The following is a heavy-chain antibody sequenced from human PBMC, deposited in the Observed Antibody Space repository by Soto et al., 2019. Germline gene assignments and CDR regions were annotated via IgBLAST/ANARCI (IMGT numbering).Heavy chain of an antibody. D-gene: IGHD5-12*01. CDR2: ISAYNGKR. Sequence: QGQLLQSGDEVKTPGASVRVYCRASGYPFTSYGISWVRQAPGQGLEWVAWISAYNGKRDTAQKFQDRVTMTLDPSTGTAHMDLGDLTSADTAVYYCARGRIVASIHDAFEIWGQGTKVTVSS. CDR3: ARGRIVASIHDAFEI. J-gene: IGHJ3*02. CDR1: GYPFTSYG. V-gene: IGHV1-18*01.